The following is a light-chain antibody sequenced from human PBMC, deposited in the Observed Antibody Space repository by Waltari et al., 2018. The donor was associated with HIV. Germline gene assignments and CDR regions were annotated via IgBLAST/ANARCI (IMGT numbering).Light chain of an antibody. CDR1: RGSNASYY. CDR2: EDN. J-gene: IGLJ2*01. CDR3: QSYDSNNVL. V-gene: IGLV6-57*01. Sequence: NSMLTHPHSVSAFPGRTVIIACNRGRGSNASYYVQVYQQRPGSSPTTVIYEDNQRPSGVPDRFSGSIDSSSNSASLTISGLKTEDEADYYCQSYDSNNVLFGGGTKLTVL.